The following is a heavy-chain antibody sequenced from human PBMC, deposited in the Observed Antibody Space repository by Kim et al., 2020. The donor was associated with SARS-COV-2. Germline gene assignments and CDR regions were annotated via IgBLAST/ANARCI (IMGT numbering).Heavy chain of an antibody. Sequence: GGSLRLSCTASGFPFRNYGMHWVRQAPGKGLEWVALIWDAGTNENYADSVKGRFTISRDNSRNTLYLQMNSLRDDDTAVYFCARIYRHSDPSYGMDVWGQGTTVTVSS. V-gene: IGHV3-33*08. J-gene: IGHJ6*02. CDR1: GFPFRNYG. CDR2: IWDAGTNE. D-gene: IGHD1-26*01. CDR3: ARIYRHSDPSYGMDV.